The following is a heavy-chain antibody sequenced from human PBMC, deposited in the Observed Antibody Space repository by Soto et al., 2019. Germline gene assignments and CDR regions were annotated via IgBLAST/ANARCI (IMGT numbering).Heavy chain of an antibody. J-gene: IGHJ4*02. D-gene: IGHD6-13*01. Sequence: TGGSLRLSCAASGFTFSNAWMSWVRQAPGKGLEWVSAISGGGASTYYADSVKGRFTISRDKSKNTLFLQMNSLSAEDTALYYCAKGVGSTSWYKGFDNWGQGIVVTVSS. V-gene: IGHV3-23*01. CDR1: GFTFSNAW. CDR3: AKGVGSTSWYKGFDN. CDR2: ISGGGAST.